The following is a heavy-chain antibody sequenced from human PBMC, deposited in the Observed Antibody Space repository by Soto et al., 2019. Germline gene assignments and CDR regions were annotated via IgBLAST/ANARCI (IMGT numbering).Heavy chain of an antibody. D-gene: IGHD6-19*01. Sequence: PGGSLRLSCAASGFNFSSFGMHWVRQAPGKGLEWVALMSYDGSSKYYQDSLKGRFTISRDKSKNTLYLQMSSLRVEDTAVYYCAKARGWSSEDLEYWGQGTLVTVYS. CDR2: MSYDGSSK. J-gene: IGHJ4*02. CDR3: AKARGWSSEDLEY. V-gene: IGHV3-30*18. CDR1: GFNFSSFG.